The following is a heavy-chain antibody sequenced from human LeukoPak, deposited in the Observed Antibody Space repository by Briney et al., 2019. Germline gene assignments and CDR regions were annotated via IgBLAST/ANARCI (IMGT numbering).Heavy chain of an antibody. V-gene: IGHV4-39*01. J-gene: IGHJ5*02. Sequence: SETLSLTCTVPGGSISSSSYYWGWIRQPPWNSLELIGRIYYSGCTYYNLSLKSRVTISVDTSKNQFSRKLSSVTAADTAVYYCFIKQKTAYDILTGYPNWFDPWGQGTLVTVSS. CDR1: GGSISSSSYY. CDR2: IYYSGCT. D-gene: IGHD3-9*01. CDR3: FIKQKTAYDILTGYPNWFDP.